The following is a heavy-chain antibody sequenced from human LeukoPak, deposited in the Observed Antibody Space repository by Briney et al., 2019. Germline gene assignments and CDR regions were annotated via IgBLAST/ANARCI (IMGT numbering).Heavy chain of an antibody. CDR3: ARSLPYGTTWYGRSDF. CDR2: MNGEGTTI. V-gene: IGHV3-74*01. CDR1: GLTFRTTW. Sequence: GGSLRLSCATSGLTFRTTWMHWVRQAPGKGLMWVSRMNGEGTTIDYADSVKGRFTVSRDNAMNSLYPQMNSLRAEDTAIYYCARSLPYGTTWYGRSDFWGQGTLVTVSS. D-gene: IGHD6-13*01. J-gene: IGHJ4*02.